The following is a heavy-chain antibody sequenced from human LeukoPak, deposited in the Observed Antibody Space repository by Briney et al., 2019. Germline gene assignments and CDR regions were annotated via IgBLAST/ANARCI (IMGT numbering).Heavy chain of an antibody. CDR2: INPNSGGT. V-gene: IGHV1-2*02. J-gene: IGHJ4*02. D-gene: IGHD5-18*01. Sequence: ASVTVSCTASGYTFTGYYMHWVRQAPGQGLEWMGWINPNSGGTNYAQKFQGRVTMTRDTSISTAYMELSRLRSDDTAVYYCARGGRRGYSYGYDYWGQGTLVTVSS. CDR3: ARGGRRGYSYGYDY. CDR1: GYTFTGYY.